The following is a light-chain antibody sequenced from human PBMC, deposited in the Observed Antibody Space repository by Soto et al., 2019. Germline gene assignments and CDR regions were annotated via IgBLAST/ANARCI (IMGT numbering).Light chain of an antibody. CDR3: QQRSNWPPGRT. V-gene: IGKV3-11*01. Sequence: EIVLTQSPANLSLSPGERATLSCRASQSVSSYLDWYQQKPGQAPRLLIYDASNRATGIPARFSGSGSGTDFTLTISSLEPEDFAVYYCQQRSNWPPGRTFGQGTKVEIK. CDR1: QSVSSY. J-gene: IGKJ1*01. CDR2: DAS.